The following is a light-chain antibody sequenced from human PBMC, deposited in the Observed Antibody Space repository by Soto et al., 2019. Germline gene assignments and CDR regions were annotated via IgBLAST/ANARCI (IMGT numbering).Light chain of an antibody. CDR1: QGISSA. CDR3: QQET. J-gene: IGKJ2*01. CDR2: DAS. V-gene: IGKV1-13*02. Sequence: AIQLTQSPSSLSASVGDRVTITCRASQGISSALAWYQQKPGKAPKLLIYDASSLESGVPSRFSGSGSGTDFTLTLSSLQPEDFATYYCQQETFGQGTKLEIK.